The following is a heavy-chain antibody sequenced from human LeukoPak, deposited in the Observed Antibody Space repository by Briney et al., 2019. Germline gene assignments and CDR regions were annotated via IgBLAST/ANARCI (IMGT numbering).Heavy chain of an antibody. D-gene: IGHD6-19*01. CDR2: IYYSGST. V-gene: IGHV4-59*01. J-gene: IGHJ4*02. CDR3: ARCIRYSSGWYFDY. Sequence: SETLSLPFPVPGCLINRYYWSWVRAPPGKGPGWIGYIYYSGSTNYNPSLKSRVTISVDTSKNQFSLKLSSVTAADTAVYYCARCIRYSSGWYFDYWGQGTLVTVSS. CDR1: GCLINRYY.